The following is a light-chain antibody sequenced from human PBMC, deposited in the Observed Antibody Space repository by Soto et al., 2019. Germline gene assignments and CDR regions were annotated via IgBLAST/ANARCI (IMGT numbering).Light chain of an antibody. CDR3: SSYPSSSLYV. J-gene: IGLJ1*01. CDR1: SSDVGGYNY. CDR2: DVS. V-gene: IGLV2-14*01. Sequence: QSALTQPASVSGSPGQSITISCTGTSSDVGGYNYVSWYQPHPGKAPKFIIYDVSNRPSGVSNRFSGSKSCNTASLTISGLQAEDEADYYCSSYPSSSLYVFGTGTKLTVL.